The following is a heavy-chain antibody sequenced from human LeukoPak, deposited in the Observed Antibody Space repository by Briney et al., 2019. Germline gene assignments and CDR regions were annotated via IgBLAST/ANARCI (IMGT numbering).Heavy chain of an antibody. CDR1: GFTFSSYG. CDR2: IRYDGSNK. J-gene: IGHJ4*02. Sequence: GGSLRLSCAASGFTFSSYGMHWVRQAPGKGLVWVAFIRYDGSNKYYADSVKGRFTISRDNSKNTLYLQMNSLRAEDTAVYYCAKDLLPYYDFWSGYCPFDYWGQGTLVTVSS. V-gene: IGHV3-30*02. D-gene: IGHD3-3*01. CDR3: AKDLLPYYDFWSGYCPFDY.